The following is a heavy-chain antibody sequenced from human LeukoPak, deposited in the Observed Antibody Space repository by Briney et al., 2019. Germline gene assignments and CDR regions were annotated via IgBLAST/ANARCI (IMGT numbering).Heavy chain of an antibody. V-gene: IGHV1-8*02. CDR3: ARGPGGYSSSWPRFDY. CDR2: MNPNSGNT. CDR1: GYTFTSYG. J-gene: IGHJ4*02. D-gene: IGHD6-13*01. Sequence: ASVKVSCKASGYTFTSYGINWVRQATGQGLEWMGWMNPNSGNTGYAQKFQGRVTMTRNTSISTAYMELSSLRSEDTAVYYCARGPGGYSSSWPRFDYWGQGTLVTVSS.